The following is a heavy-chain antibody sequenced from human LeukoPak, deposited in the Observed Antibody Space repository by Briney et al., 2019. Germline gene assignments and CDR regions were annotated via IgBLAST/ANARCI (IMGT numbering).Heavy chain of an antibody. Sequence: SETLSLTCTVSGVSISSYYWSWIRQPAGKGLEWHGRIYTSGSTNYNPSLKSRVTMSVDTSKNQFSLKLSSVTAADTAVYYCARGPPQAVADLNYLDYWGQGTLVTVSS. CDR3: ARGPPQAVADLNYLDY. CDR2: IYTSGST. D-gene: IGHD6-19*01. J-gene: IGHJ4*02. V-gene: IGHV4-4*07. CDR1: GVSISSYY.